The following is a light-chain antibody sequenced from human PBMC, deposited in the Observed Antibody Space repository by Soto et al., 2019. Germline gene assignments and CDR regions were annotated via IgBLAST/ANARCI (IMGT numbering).Light chain of an antibody. V-gene: IGKV3-15*01. CDR2: GAS. CDR1: QSVSSD. Sequence: EIVMTQSPATLSVSPGERATLSCRASQSVSSDLAWYQQKPGQSPRLLIYGASTRATGIPVRFSGSGSGTEFTLTISSLQSADFAVYYCQQYTNWPLIFGQGTRLEIK. J-gene: IGKJ5*01. CDR3: QQYTNWPLI.